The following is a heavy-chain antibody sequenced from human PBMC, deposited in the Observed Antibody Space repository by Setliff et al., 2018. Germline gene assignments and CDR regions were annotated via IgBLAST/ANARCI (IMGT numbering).Heavy chain of an antibody. CDR2: IYYSGST. V-gene: IGHV4-39*07. D-gene: IGHD1-1*01. J-gene: IGHJ3*02. Sequence: PSETLSLTCTVSGGSISSSSYYWGWIRQPPGKGLEWIGSIYYSGSTYYNPSLKSRVTISVDTSKNQFSLTLSSVTAADTAVYYCAREGGSNGWAFDIWGQGTMVTGSS. CDR1: GGSISSSSYY. CDR3: AREGGSNGWAFDI.